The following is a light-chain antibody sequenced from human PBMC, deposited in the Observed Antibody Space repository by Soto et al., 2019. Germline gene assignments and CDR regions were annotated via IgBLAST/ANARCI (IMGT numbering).Light chain of an antibody. CDR1: RSNIGAGYA. V-gene: IGLV1-40*01. CDR2: DNN. J-gene: IGLJ7*01. CDR3: QSYDSSDKLI. Sequence: QSELTQPPSVSGAPGQRVTISCTGSRSNIGAGYAVHWYQQLPGSAPRLLIYDNNKRPSGVPDRFSASKSTTSASLAITALQAEDEADYHCQSYDSSDKLIFGGGTQLTV.